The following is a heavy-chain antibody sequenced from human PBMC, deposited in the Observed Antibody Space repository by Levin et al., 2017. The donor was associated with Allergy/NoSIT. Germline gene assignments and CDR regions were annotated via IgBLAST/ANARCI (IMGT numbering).Heavy chain of an antibody. CDR3: ARVSGDSTYWYFDL. D-gene: IGHD1-26*01. CDR1: GFTFSDYY. V-gene: IGHV3-11*05. J-gene: IGHJ2*01. Sequence: GESLKISCAASGFTFSDYYMSWIRQAPGKGLEWVSYISSSSSYTNYADSVKGRFTISRDNAKNSLYLQMNSLRAEDTAVYYCARVSGDSTYWYFDLWGRGTLVTVSS. CDR2: ISSSSSYT.